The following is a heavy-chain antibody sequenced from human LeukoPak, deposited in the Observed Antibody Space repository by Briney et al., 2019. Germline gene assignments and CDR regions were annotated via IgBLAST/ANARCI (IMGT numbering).Heavy chain of an antibody. CDR2: ISWNSGSI. CDR3: AKDLTIFGVVIPNSPFDY. CDR1: GFTFSNYA. V-gene: IGHV3-9*01. J-gene: IGHJ4*02. D-gene: IGHD3-3*01. Sequence: QPGGSLRLSCAASGFTFSNYAMSWVRQAPGKGLEWVSGISWNSGSIGYADSVKGRFTISRDNAKNSLYLQMNSLRAEDTALYYCAKDLTIFGVVIPNSPFDYWGQGTLVTVSS.